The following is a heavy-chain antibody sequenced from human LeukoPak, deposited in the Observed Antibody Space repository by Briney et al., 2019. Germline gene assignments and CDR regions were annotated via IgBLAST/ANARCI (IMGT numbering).Heavy chain of an antibody. D-gene: IGHD2-8*01. Sequence: PSETLSLTCTVSGGSISSSSYYWGWIRQPPGKGLEWIRSIYYSGSTYYNPSLKSRVTISVDTSKNQFSLKLSSVTAADTAVYYCARGNVLMLYATLDSWGQGTLVTVSS. CDR1: GGSISSSSYY. V-gene: IGHV4-39*01. CDR2: IYYSGST. J-gene: IGHJ4*02. CDR3: ARGNVLMLYATLDS.